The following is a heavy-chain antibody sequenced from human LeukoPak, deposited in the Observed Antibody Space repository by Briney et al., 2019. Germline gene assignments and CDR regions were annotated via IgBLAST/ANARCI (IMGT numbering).Heavy chain of an antibody. V-gene: IGHV3-74*01. CDR2: LNSDGSST. D-gene: IGHD3-16*01. J-gene: IGHJ4*02. CDR1: GFIFSDYW. CDR3: ARVGGGNPFDY. Sequence: PGGSLRLSCAASGFIFSDYWMHWVRQAPGKGLLWVSRLNSDGSSTSYAGSVKGRFTISRDNAKNTLYLQMNSLRAENTAVYYCARVGGGNPFDYWGQGTLVTVSS.